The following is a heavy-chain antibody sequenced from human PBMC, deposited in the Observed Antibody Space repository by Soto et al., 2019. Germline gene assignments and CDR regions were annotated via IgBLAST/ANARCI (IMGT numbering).Heavy chain of an antibody. Sequence: PGGSLRLSCAASGFTFDDYAMHWVRQAPGKGLEWVSGTSWNSGSIGYAESVKGRFTISRDNAKNSLYLQMNSLRAEDTALYYCAKGGVWFGELLRSYFDYWGQGTLVTVSS. CDR2: TSWNSGSI. CDR1: GFTFDDYA. J-gene: IGHJ4*02. D-gene: IGHD3-10*01. CDR3: AKGGVWFGELLRSYFDY. V-gene: IGHV3-9*01.